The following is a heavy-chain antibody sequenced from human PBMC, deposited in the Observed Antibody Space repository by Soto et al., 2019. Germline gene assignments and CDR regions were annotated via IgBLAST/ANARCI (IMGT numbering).Heavy chain of an antibody. Sequence: SETLSLTCTVSGGSISSSSYYWGWIRQPPGKGLEWIGSIYYSGSTYYNPSLKSRVTISVDTSKNQFSLRLSSVTAADTAVYYCASSGWYEQGHWFDPWGQGTLVTV. CDR1: GGSISSSSYY. CDR2: IYYSGST. D-gene: IGHD6-19*01. J-gene: IGHJ5*02. CDR3: ASSGWYEQGHWFDP. V-gene: IGHV4-39*01.